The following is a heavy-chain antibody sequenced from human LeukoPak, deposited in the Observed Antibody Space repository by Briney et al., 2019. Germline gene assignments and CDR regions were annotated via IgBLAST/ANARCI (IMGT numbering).Heavy chain of an antibody. Sequence: TSETLSLTCTVSGGSVSSSSYYWGWIRQPPGKGLEWIGEINHSGSTNYNPSLKSRVTISVDTSKNQFSLKLSSVTAADTAVYYCARSVVVTAIFDYWGQGTLVTVSS. J-gene: IGHJ4*02. V-gene: IGHV4-39*07. CDR2: INHSGST. CDR1: GGSVSSSSYY. CDR3: ARSVVVTAIFDY. D-gene: IGHD2-21*02.